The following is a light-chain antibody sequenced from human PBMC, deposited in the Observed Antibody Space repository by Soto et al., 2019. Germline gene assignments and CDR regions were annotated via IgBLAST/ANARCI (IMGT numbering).Light chain of an antibody. V-gene: IGKV3-20*01. J-gene: IGKJ1*01. CDR2: GES. CDR3: QHYGSSTGWT. Sequence: EIVLTQSPGTLSLSPGERATLSCRSSQSLDRNFLAWYRHKPGQAPRLLIYGESGRATGTPDRISGSGSGTDFTLTISRLEPEDFAVYYCQHYGSSTGWTFGPGTKVDIK. CDR1: QSLDRNF.